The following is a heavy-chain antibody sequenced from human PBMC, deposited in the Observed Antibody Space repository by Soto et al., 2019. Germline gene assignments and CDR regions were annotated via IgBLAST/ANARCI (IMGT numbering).Heavy chain of an antibody. CDR1: GCSFANYW. J-gene: IGHJ4*02. CDR2: IFPADSDT. Sequence: WESLTISFRSSGCSFANYWIAWVRQMPGKGLEWMGIIFPADSDTKYSPSFQGQVTISADKSISTAYLQWSSLKASDTAMYYCASSVVVPSTMNYFDYWGQGSLVTVSS. CDR3: ASSVVVPSTMNYFDY. V-gene: IGHV5-51*01. D-gene: IGHD2-15*01.